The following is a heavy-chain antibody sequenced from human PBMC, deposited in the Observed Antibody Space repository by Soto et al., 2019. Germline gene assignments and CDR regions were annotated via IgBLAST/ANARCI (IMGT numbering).Heavy chain of an antibody. J-gene: IGHJ5*02. CDR2: MNCDSGNT. Sequence: QVQLVQSGAEVKKPGASVKVSCKASGYTFTSYDINWVRQATGQGLEWMGWMNCDSGNTGFAPNFQGRVSMTRDSSSNTAYMELSRLRSDDTAIYYCARGEAFDPWGQGTLVTVSS. V-gene: IGHV1-8*01. CDR3: ARGEAFDP. CDR1: GYTFTSYD.